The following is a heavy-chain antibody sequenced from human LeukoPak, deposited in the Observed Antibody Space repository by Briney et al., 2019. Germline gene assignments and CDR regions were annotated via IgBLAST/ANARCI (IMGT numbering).Heavy chain of an antibody. Sequence: ASVKVSCTASGYTFDSYGISWVRQAPGQGLEWMGWISAYNGNTNYAQKLQGRVTMTTDTSTSTAYMELRSLRSDDAAVYYCARESYCSSTSCYSDYYYYGMDVWGQGTTVTVSS. D-gene: IGHD2-2*01. CDR1: GYTFDSYG. CDR2: ISAYNGNT. V-gene: IGHV1-18*01. J-gene: IGHJ6*02. CDR3: ARESYCSSTSCYSDYYYYGMDV.